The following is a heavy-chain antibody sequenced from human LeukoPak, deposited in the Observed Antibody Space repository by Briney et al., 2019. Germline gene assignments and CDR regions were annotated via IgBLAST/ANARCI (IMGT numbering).Heavy chain of an antibody. CDR1: GGSISSSSYY. CDR2: IYYSGST. D-gene: IGHD3-3*01. V-gene: IGHV4-39*01. CDR3: ARTIFGVVIKPSIAFDI. Sequence: SETLSLTCTVSGGSISSSSYYWGWIRQPPGKGLEWIGSIYYSGSTYYNPSLKSQVTISVDTSKNQFSLKLSSVTAADTAVYYCARTIFGVVIKPSIAFDIWGQGTMVTVSS. J-gene: IGHJ3*02.